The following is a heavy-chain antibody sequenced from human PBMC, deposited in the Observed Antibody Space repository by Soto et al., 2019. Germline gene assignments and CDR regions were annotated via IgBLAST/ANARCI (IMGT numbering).Heavy chain of an antibody. D-gene: IGHD3-22*01. Sequence: EVQLVESGGGLVKPGGSLRLSCAASGFTFSNAWMNWVRQAPGKGLEWVGRIKSKTDGGTTDYAAPVKGRFTISRDDSKNTLYLQMNSLKTDDTAVYYCTTDLMAITMIVGEGDDYWGQGTLVTVSS. J-gene: IGHJ4*02. CDR2: IKSKTDGGTT. V-gene: IGHV3-15*07. CDR3: TTDLMAITMIVGEGDDY. CDR1: GFTFSNAW.